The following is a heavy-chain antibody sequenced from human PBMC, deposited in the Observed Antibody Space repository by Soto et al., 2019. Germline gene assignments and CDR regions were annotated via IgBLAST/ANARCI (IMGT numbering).Heavy chain of an antibody. CDR2: IFSSDEK. J-gene: IGHJ4*02. CDR1: GFSLSNDRMG. D-gene: IGHD2-15*01. CDR3: ARIVSGYTYGRRSYYFDS. Sequence: QVTLKESGPVLVKPTETLTLTCTVSGFSLSNDRMGLSWIRQPRVQALEWPAHIFSSDEKSYSTSLKSRLTTSKDTSKSQVVLTMTNVGPVDTATYYCARIVSGYTYGRRSYYFDSWGQGSLGNVSS. V-gene: IGHV2-26*01.